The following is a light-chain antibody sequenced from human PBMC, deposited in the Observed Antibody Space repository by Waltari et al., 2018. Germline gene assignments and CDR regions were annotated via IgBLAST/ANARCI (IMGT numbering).Light chain of an antibody. J-gene: IGKJ3*01. CDR2: DAS. V-gene: IGKV3-11*01. Sequence: EIVLTQSPATLSLSPGERATLSCRASQSVSKYLAWYQQKPGQAPRLLIYDASNRATGIPARFSGSGSGTDFILTISSLEPEDFAVYYCQQRSTWLPFTFGPGTTLDI. CDR3: QQRSTWLPFT. CDR1: QSVSKY.